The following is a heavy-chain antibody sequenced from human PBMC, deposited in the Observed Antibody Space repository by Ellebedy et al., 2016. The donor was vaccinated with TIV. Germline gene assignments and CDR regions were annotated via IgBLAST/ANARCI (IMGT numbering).Heavy chain of an antibody. V-gene: IGHV4-34*01. CDR3: ARGSSSSWYDWYAFDI. CDR1: GGSFSGYY. CDR2: INHSGST. D-gene: IGHD6-13*01. Sequence: MPSETLSLTCAVYGGSFSGYYWSWIRQPPGKGLEWIGEINHSGSTNYNPSLKSRVTISVDTSKNQFSLKLSSVTAADTAVYYCARGSSSSWYDWYAFDIWGQGTMVTVSS. J-gene: IGHJ3*02.